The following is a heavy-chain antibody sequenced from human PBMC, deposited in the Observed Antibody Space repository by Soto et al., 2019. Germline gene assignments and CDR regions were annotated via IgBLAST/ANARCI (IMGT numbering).Heavy chain of an antibody. CDR3: AKDIASMAARRAAGYSTSWYHEY. Sequence: EVQLLESGGGLVQPGGSLRLSCAASGFTFSSYAVSWVRQAPGMGLEWGSAISGSGSNTYYTDSVKGRFTISRDNSNNTLYLQLNSLRAEDTAVYYWAKDIASMAARRAAGYSTSWYHEYWGQGTLVTVSS. V-gene: IGHV3-23*01. D-gene: IGHD6-13*01. J-gene: IGHJ4*02. CDR1: GFTFSSYA. CDR2: ISGSGSNT.